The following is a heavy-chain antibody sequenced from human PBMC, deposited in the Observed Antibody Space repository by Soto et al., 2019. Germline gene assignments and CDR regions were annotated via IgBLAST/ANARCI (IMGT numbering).Heavy chain of an antibody. D-gene: IGHD3-22*01. CDR2: INHSGRV. J-gene: IGHJ5*01. V-gene: IGHV4-34*01. CDR3: STRAYDTNGYYRFDP. CDR1: GGSFSGHS. Sequence: SETLSLTCAVYGGSFSGHSWTWIRQSPGKGLEWIGEINHSGRVNYSPSLKSRVTISLDTSKNQFYLTLSAVTAADTAMYYCSTRAYDTNGYYRFDPWGQGTLVTVSS.